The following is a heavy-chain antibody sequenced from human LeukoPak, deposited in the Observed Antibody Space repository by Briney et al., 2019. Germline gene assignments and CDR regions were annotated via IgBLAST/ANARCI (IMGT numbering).Heavy chain of an antibody. V-gene: IGHV3-48*03. CDR2: ISSSGSTI. J-gene: IGHJ4*02. D-gene: IGHD6-19*01. CDR1: GFTFSSYE. CDR3: AREVAVTGTPSLDN. Sequence: GGSLRLSCAASGFTFSSYEMNWVRQAPGKGLEWVSYISSSGSTIYYADSVRGRFTLSRDNAKNSLYLQMNSQRVEDTAIYYCAREVAVTGTPSLDNWGQGTLVTVSS.